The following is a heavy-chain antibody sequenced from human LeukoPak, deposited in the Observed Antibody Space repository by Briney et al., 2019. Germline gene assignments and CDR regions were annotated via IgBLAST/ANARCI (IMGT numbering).Heavy chain of an antibody. Sequence: GRSLRLSCAASGFTFSSYEMNWVRQAPGKGLEWLSYISGSGSNRYYADSVKGRFTISRDNAKNSLYLQMNSLRAEDTAVYYCASEGYCSGGSCYPDDAFDNWGQGTMVTVSS. CDR1: GFTFSSYE. J-gene: IGHJ3*02. CDR3: ASEGYCSGGSCYPDDAFDN. V-gene: IGHV3-48*03. CDR2: ISGSGSNR. D-gene: IGHD2-15*01.